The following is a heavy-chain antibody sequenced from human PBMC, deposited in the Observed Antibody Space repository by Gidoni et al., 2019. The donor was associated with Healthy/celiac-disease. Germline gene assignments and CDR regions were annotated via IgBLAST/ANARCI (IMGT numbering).Heavy chain of an antibody. D-gene: IGHD3-10*01. CDR3: AGVLWFGELLSAFDI. CDR2: ISWNSGSI. CDR1: GFTFDDYA. J-gene: IGHJ3*02. V-gene: IGHV3-9*01. Sequence: EVQLVESGGGLVPPGRSLRLSCAASGFTFDDYAMHWVRQAPGKGLEWVSGISWNSGSIGYADSVKGRFTISRDNAKNSLYLQMNSLRAEDTALYYWAGVLWFGELLSAFDIWGQGTMVTVSS.